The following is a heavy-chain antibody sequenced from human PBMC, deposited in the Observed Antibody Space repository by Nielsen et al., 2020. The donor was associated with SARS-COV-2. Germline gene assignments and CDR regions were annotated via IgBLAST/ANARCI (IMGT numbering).Heavy chain of an antibody. CDR1: GFTFSDYY. D-gene: IGHD3-10*01. V-gene: IGHV3-11*01. CDR3: ARLIGAGGQNAPRSGY. Sequence: GESLKISCAASGFTFSDYYMSWIRQAPGKGLEWVSYISSSGSTIYYADSVKGRFTISRDNAENSLYLQMNSLRAEDTAVYYCARLIGAGGQNAPRSGYWGQGTLVTVSS. CDR2: ISSSGSTI. J-gene: IGHJ4*02.